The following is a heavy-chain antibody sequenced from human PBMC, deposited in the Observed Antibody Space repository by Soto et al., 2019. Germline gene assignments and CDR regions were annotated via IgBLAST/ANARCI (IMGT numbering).Heavy chain of an antibody. D-gene: IGHD1-26*01. CDR3: AKDSGSYYFDY. Sequence: GGSLRLSCAASGFTFDDYAMHWVRQAPGKGLEWVSGISWNSGSIGYADSVKGRFTISRDNAKNSLYLQMNSRRAEDTALYYCAKDSGSYYFDYWGQGTLVTVSS. J-gene: IGHJ4*02. CDR2: ISWNSGSI. CDR1: GFTFDDYA. V-gene: IGHV3-9*01.